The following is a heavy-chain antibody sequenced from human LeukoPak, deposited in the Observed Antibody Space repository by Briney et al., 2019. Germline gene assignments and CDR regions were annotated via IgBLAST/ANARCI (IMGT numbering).Heavy chain of an antibody. CDR1: GGSISSGSYY. J-gene: IGHJ5*02. Sequence: PSETLSLTCTVSGGSISSGSYYWSWIRQPAGKGLEWIGRIYTSGSTNYNPSLKSRVTISVDTSKNQFSLKLSSVTAADTAVYYCARDLYSSGWYNWFDPWGQGTLVTVSS. V-gene: IGHV4-61*02. CDR3: ARDLYSSGWYNWFDP. CDR2: IYTSGST. D-gene: IGHD6-19*01.